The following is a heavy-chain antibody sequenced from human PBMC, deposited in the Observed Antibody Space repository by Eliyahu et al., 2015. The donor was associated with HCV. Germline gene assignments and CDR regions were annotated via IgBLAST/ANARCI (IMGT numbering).Heavy chain of an antibody. D-gene: IGHD5-18*01. CDR3: ARDFTAMVTHYFDY. J-gene: IGHJ4*02. CDR1: GGSIXSYY. CDR2: IYTSGST. Sequence: QVQLQESGPGLVKPSETLSLTCTXSGGSIXSYYWSWXRXPAGKGLEWIGRIYTSGSTNYNPSLKSRVTMSVDTSKNQFSLKLSSVTAADTAVYYCARDFTAMVTHYFDYWGQGTLVTVSS. V-gene: IGHV4-4*07.